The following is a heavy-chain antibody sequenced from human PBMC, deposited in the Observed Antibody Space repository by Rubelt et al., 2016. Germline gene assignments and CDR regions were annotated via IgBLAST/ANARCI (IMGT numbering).Heavy chain of an antibody. V-gene: IGHV4-31*03. CDR2: FYYSATT. J-gene: IGHJ4*02. CDR3: VRDPEGGSWRL. D-gene: IGHD6-13*01. Sequence: QVQLQESGPGLVKPTQTLSLTCTVFGDSISSGGYYWSWIRQQPGKGLEWIGYFYYSATTSYNPSLQSRASFSVDTSKNQFSLKLNSVTAADTAVYYCVRDPEGGSWRLWGQGTLVTVSS. CDR1: GDSISSGGYY.